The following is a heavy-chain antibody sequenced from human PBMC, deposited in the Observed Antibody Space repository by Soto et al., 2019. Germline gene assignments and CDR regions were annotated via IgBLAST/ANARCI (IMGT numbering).Heavy chain of an antibody. CDR1: GFTFSSYG. CDR2: ISYDGSNK. Sequence: QVQLVESGGGVVQPGRSLRLSCAASGFTFSSYGMHWVRQAPGKGLEWVAVISYDGSNKYYADSVKGRFTISRDNSKNTLYLQMGSMRAEDTAVYYCATDQERHCINGVCVPHYYGLDFWGRGTTVTVSS. CDR3: ATDQERHCINGVCVPHYYGLDF. D-gene: IGHD2-8*01. V-gene: IGHV3-30*03. J-gene: IGHJ6*02.